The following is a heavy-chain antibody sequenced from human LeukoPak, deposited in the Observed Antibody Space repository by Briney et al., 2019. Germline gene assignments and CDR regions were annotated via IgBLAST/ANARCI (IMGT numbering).Heavy chain of an antibody. CDR3: ATMTTFDP. CDR1: GYTFTDYY. CDR2: VDPEDGET. V-gene: IGHV1-69-2*01. D-gene: IGHD4-11*01. J-gene: IGHJ5*02. Sequence: GASVKVSCKAFGYTFTDYYIHWVKEAPGKGLEWMGRVDPEDGETIYAEKFQGRVTITADTSTDTAYMELNNLRSEDTAVYYCATMTTFDPWGQGTLVTVSP.